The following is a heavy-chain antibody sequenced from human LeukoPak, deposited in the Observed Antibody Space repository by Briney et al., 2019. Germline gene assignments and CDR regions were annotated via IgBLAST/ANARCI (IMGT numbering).Heavy chain of an antibody. J-gene: IGHJ4*02. Sequence: GASVKVSCKASGYTFTSYYMHWVRQAPGQGLEWMGIINPSGGSTSYAQKFQGRVTMTRDTSISTAYMELSRLRSDDTAVYYCARDLETGSYLDYWGQGTLVTVSS. D-gene: IGHD3-10*01. CDR1: GYTFTSYY. CDR3: ARDLETGSYLDY. V-gene: IGHV1-46*01. CDR2: INPSGGST.